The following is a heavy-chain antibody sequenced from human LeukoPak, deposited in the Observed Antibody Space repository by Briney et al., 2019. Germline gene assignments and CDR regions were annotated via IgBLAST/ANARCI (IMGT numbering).Heavy chain of an antibody. D-gene: IGHD3-22*01. V-gene: IGHV1-8*01. CDR1: GYTFTSYD. J-gene: IGHJ2*01. CDR2: MNPNSGNT. CDR3: ATQTVHYYDSSGSNWYFDL. Sequence: ASVKVSCKASGYTFTSYDINWVRQATGQGLEWMGWMNPNSGNTGYAQKFQGRVTMTRNTSISTAYMELSSLRSEDTAVYYCATQTVHYYDSSGSNWYFDLWGRGTLVTVSS.